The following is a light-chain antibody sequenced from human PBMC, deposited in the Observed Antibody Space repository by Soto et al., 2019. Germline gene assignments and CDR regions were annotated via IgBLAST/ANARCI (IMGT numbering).Light chain of an antibody. V-gene: IGKV1-39*01. Sequence: DIQLTQSPSSLSASVGDRVTITCRASQRISTYLNWYQQKPGQAPKLLIYVASLLQSGVPSRFSGSGSGTDFTLTISGLQPEDCATYYCQQSYDTVAITFGQGTRLEIK. CDR1: QRISTY. J-gene: IGKJ5*01. CDR3: QQSYDTVAIT. CDR2: VAS.